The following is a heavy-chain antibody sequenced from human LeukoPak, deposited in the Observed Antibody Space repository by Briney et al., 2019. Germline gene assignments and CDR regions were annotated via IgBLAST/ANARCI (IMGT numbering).Heavy chain of an antibody. CDR3: ARDPGYCSGGSCYSEYYFDY. Sequence: ASVEVSCKASGYTFTGYYMHWVRQAPGQGLEWMGRINPNSGGTNYAQKFQGRVTMTRDTSISTAYMELSRLRSDDTAVYYCARDPGYCSGGSCYSEYYFDYWGQGTLVTVSS. V-gene: IGHV1-2*06. CDR1: GYTFTGYY. D-gene: IGHD2-15*01. CDR2: INPNSGGT. J-gene: IGHJ4*02.